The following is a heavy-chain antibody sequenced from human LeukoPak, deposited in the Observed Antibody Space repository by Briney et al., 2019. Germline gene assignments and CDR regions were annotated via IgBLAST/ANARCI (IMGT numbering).Heavy chain of an antibody. CDR2: ITENGRKT. CDR1: GLTFSSYA. V-gene: IGHV3-23*01. CDR3: AREMTIITYSFDS. J-gene: IGHJ4*02. Sequence: GGSLRLSCAASGLTFSSYAMNWVRQASGKGLEWVSGITENGRKTYYVDSVKGRFSISRDNSKNTLYLQMSDLGAEDTALYYCAREMTIITYSFDSWGQGTLVTVSS. D-gene: IGHD5-24*01.